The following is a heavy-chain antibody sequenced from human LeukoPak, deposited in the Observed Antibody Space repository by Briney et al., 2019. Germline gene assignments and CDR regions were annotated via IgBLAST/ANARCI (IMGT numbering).Heavy chain of an antibody. D-gene: IGHD3-10*01. J-gene: IGHJ5*02. V-gene: IGHV4-59*01. CDR2: IYYSGST. CDR3: ARSKPMVRGVMGWFDP. CDR1: GGSISSYY. Sequence: SETLSLTCTVSGGSISSYYWSWTRQPPGKGLEWIGYIYYSGSTNYNPSLKSRVTISVDTSKNQFSLKLSSVTAADTAVYYCARSKPMVRGVMGWFDPWGQGTLVTVSS.